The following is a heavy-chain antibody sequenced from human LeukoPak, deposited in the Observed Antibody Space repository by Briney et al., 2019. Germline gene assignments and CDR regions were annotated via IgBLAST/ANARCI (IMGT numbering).Heavy chain of an antibody. J-gene: IGHJ4*02. CDR1: GGSFSGYY. CDR3: ARSRIVVVPAAPYSSSSKFFDY. Sequence: PSETLSLTCAVYGGSFSGYYWSWIRQPPGKGLEWIGEINHSGSTNYNPSLKSRVTISVDTSKNQFSLKLSSVTAADTAVYYCARSRIVVVPAAPYSSSSKFFDYWGQGTLVTVSS. CDR2: INHSGST. V-gene: IGHV4-34*01. D-gene: IGHD2-2*01.